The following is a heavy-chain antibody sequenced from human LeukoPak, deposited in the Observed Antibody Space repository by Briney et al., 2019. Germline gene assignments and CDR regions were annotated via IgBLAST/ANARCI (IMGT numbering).Heavy chain of an antibody. D-gene: IGHD2-2*01. CDR1: VGSLRSYY. V-gene: IGHV4-4*07. Sequence: SETLSLTCTASVGSLRSYYWSWNRQPARKGLEWIVRIYTSGSTNYNPSLKSRVTISVDKSKNQFSLKLSSVTAADTAVYDCARDSESSPYYYYTDVWGKGTTVTVSS. J-gene: IGHJ6*03. CDR3: ARDSESSPYYYYTDV. CDR2: IYTSGST.